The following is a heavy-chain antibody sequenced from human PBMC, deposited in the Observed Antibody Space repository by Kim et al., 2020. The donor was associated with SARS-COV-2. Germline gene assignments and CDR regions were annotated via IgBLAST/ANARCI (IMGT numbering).Heavy chain of an antibody. CDR3: AKDGGMILTTYYRNN. CDR2: IGGSGADT. J-gene: IGHJ4*02. CDR1: GFPFGSYA. V-gene: IGHV3-23*01. Sequence: GGSLRLSCAASGFPFGSYAMTWVRQAPGKGLEWVATIGGSGADTYYAGSVRGRFTVSRDNSKNTLSLQMNSLRSEETAIYYCAKDGGMILTTYYRNNWGQGTLVTVSS. D-gene: IGHD3-9*01.